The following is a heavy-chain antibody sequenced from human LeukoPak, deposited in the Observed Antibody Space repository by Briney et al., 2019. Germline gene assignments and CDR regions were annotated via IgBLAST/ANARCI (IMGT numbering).Heavy chain of an antibody. Sequence: GGSLRLSCAASGFTFSTYVMSWVRQVPGRGLEWVAAITGSGGGTYYADSVKGRFSISRDNSKNTVYLQMNSLRAEDTALYYCAKGVAAVGTWWGPNFDYWGHRTPVTVSS. D-gene: IGHD6-13*01. V-gene: IGHV3-23*01. CDR1: GFTFSTYV. CDR3: AKGVAAVGTWWGPNFDY. J-gene: IGHJ4*01. CDR2: ITGSGGGT.